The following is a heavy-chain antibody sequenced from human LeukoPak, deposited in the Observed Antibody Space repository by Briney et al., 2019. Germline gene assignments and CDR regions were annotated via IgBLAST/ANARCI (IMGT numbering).Heavy chain of an antibody. CDR3: ARVADCSGASCYSTDY. V-gene: IGHV1-2*02. Sequence: GVSVKVSCKASGYTFTGYYMHWVRQAPGQGLEWMGWINHNSGGTNYAQTFQGSVTMTRVTSISTAYIELSRLRSDDTAVYYCARVADCSGASCYSTDYWGQGTLVTVSS. CDR2: INHNSGGT. J-gene: IGHJ4*02. CDR1: GYTFTGYY. D-gene: IGHD2-15*01.